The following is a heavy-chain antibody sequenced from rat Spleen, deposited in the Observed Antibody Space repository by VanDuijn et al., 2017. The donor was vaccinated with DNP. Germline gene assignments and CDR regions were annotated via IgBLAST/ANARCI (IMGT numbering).Heavy chain of an antibody. Sequence: EVQLVESGGGLVQHGRSLKLSCAASGFTFSAYYMAWVRQAPAKGLEWVAYIGSAAYAPYYGDSVKGRFTISRDNAKSTLYLQMNSLRSEDMATYYCIRWNSGHFDYWGQGVMVTVSS. J-gene: IGHJ2*01. V-gene: IGHV5-22*01. CDR1: GFTFSAYY. CDR3: IRWNSGHFDY. D-gene: IGHD4-3*01. CDR2: IGSAAYAP.